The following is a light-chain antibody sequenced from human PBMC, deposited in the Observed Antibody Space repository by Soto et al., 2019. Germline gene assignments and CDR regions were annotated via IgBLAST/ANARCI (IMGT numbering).Light chain of an antibody. CDR3: HQFGSSPLFT. Sequence: EIVLTQSPGTLSLCPGERATLSCRASQSVSSSYLAWYQQKPGQAPRLLIYGASSRATGIPDRFSGSGSGKDFTLTISRLEPEDFAVYYCHQFGSSPLFTFGPGTKVDVK. V-gene: IGKV3-20*01. CDR1: QSVSSSY. CDR2: GAS. J-gene: IGKJ3*01.